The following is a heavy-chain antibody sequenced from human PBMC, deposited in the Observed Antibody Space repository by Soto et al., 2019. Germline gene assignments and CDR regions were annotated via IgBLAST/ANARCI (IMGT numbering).Heavy chain of an antibody. D-gene: IGHD3-10*01. V-gene: IGHV3-23*01. CDR1: GFTFSSYA. CDR2: ISGSGGST. J-gene: IGHJ4*02. Sequence: GGSLRLSCAASGFTFSSYAMSWVRQAPGKGLEWVSAISGSGGSTYYADSVKGRFTISRDNSKNTLYLQMNSLRAEDTAVYYCAKILDYYGSGSPLDYWGQGTLVTLSS. CDR3: AKILDYYGSGSPLDY.